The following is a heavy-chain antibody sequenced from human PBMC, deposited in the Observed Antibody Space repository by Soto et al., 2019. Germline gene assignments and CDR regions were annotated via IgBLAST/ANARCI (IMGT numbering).Heavy chain of an antibody. Sequence: GGSLRLSCAASGFTFSSYGMHWVRQAPGKGLEWVAVISYDGGNKYYADSVKGRFTISRDNSKNTLYLQMNSLRAEDTAVYYCAKQDSSGYYPLFDYWGQGTLVTVSS. D-gene: IGHD3-22*01. V-gene: IGHV3-30*18. CDR1: GFTFSSYG. J-gene: IGHJ4*02. CDR2: ISYDGGNK. CDR3: AKQDSSGYYPLFDY.